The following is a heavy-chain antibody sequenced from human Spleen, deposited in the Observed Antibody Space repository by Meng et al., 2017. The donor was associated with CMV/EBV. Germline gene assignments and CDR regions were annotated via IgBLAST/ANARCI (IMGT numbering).Heavy chain of an antibody. Sequence: SVKVSCKASGGTFSTYAINWVRQAPGQGLEWMGGIIPVFGTPNYAQRFQGRLTITTDESTSTGYMELHSLRSDDTAVYYCAREELLILNGMDVWGQGTTVTVSS. D-gene: IGHD3-10*01. CDR2: IIPVFGTP. CDR1: GGTFSTYA. V-gene: IGHV1-69*05. J-gene: IGHJ6*02. CDR3: AREELLILNGMDV.